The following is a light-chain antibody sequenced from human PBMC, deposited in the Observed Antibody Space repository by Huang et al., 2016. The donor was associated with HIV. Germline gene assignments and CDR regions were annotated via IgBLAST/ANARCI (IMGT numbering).Light chain of an antibody. CDR3: QQYNNWPPNT. CDR2: GAS. J-gene: IGKJ4*01. V-gene: IGKV3-15*01. CDR1: KSINSN. Sequence: EIVMTQSPATLSVSPGERATLSCRASKSINSNLAWYQQKPGKAPRLLIYGASTRATDIPARCSGSGSGTKFTLTVSSLQSEDFAVYYCQQYNNWPPNTFGGGTKVEI.